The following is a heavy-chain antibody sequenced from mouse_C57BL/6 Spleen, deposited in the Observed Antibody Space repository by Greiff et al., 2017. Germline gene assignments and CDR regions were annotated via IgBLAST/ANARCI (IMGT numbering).Heavy chain of an antibody. J-gene: IGHJ4*01. D-gene: IGHD3-2*02. V-gene: IGHV1-42*01. CDR3: ARSGAQATDYAMDY. CDR2: INPSTGGT. CDR1: GYSFTGYY. Sequence: EVKVVESGPELVKPGASVKISCKASGYSFTGYYMNWVKQSPEKSLEWIGEINPSTGGTTYNQKFKAKATLTVDKSSSTAYMQLKSLTSEDSAVYYCARSGAQATDYAMDYWGQGTSVTVSS.